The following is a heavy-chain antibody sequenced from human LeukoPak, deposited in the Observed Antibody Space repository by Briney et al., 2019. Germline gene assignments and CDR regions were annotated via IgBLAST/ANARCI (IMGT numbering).Heavy chain of an antibody. CDR3: ARNGPERVVDY. CDR1: GYTFTSYY. V-gene: IGHV1-46*01. CDR2: MNPSGGST. D-gene: IGHD3-3*01. J-gene: IGHJ4*02. Sequence: ASVKVSCKASGYTFTSYYMHWVRQAPGQGLEWMGIMNPSGGSTSYAQKFQGRVTMTRDMSTSTVYMELSSLRSEDTAVYYCARNGPERVVDYWGQGTLVTVSS.